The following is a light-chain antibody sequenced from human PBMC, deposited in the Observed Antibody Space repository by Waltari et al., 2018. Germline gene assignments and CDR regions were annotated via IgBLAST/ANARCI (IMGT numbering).Light chain of an antibody. Sequence: DIQMTQSPSSLSASVGDRVTLTVRASRDISNFFGWFQQKPGKAPKSLIYGASSWQSGVPSKFSGSGSGTDFTLTITSLQPEDFATYYCQQYHSYPPTVGPGTKVDVK. V-gene: IGKV1-16*02. CDR1: RDISNF. J-gene: IGKJ3*01. CDR3: QQYHSYPPT. CDR2: GAS.